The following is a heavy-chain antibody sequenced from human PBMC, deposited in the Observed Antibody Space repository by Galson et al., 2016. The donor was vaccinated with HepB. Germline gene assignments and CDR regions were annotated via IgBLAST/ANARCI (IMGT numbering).Heavy chain of an antibody. V-gene: IGHV4-59*11. D-gene: IGHD2-15*01. CDR3: GGGVLGYCSGGSCYATSIDY. CDR1: GASIDSHD. J-gene: IGHJ4*02. Sequence: ETLSLTCTVSGASIDSHDWSWIRQPPGKGLEWIGYIYYSGSTKYNPSLKSRVTISADTSKNQFSLKLSSVTAADTAVYYCGGGVLGYCSGGSCYATSIDYWGQGNLVTVS. CDR2: IYYSGST.